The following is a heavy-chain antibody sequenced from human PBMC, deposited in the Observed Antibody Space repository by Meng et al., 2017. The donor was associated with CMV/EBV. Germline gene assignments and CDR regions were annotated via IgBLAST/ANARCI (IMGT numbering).Heavy chain of an antibody. J-gene: IGHJ4*02. Sequence: ASVKVSCKASGYTFTSYDINWVRQATGQGLEWMGWMNPNSGNTGYAQKFQGRVTMTRDTSISTAYMELSRLRSDDTAVYYCARGWIQLWLMGYWGQGTLVTVSS. V-gene: IGHV1-8*02. CDR3: ARGWIQLWLMGY. CDR1: GYTFTSYD. D-gene: IGHD5-18*01. CDR2: MNPNSGNT.